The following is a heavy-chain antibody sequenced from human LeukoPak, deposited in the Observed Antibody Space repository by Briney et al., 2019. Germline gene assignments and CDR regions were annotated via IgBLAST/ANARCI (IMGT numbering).Heavy chain of an antibody. CDR3: ARSGGYSSPQNY. J-gene: IGHJ4*02. Sequence: SETLSLTCTVSGGSISSYYWSWIRQPPGKGLEWIGYIYSSGSTNYNSSLKSRVTISVDMSKNQFSLKLTSVTAADTAVYYCARSGGYSSPQNYWGQGTLVTVSS. CDR2: IYSSGST. D-gene: IGHD6-19*01. V-gene: IGHV4-59*01. CDR1: GGSISSYY.